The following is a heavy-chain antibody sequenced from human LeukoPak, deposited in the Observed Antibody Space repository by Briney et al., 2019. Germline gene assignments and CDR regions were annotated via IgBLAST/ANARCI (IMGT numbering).Heavy chain of an antibody. CDR3: AREVGYYYDSSGYYLDH. CDR2: IRYDGSNK. J-gene: IGHJ4*02. D-gene: IGHD3-22*01. V-gene: IGHV3-30*02. Sequence: GGSLRLSCAASGFTFSSYGMHWVRQAPGKGLEWVAFIRYDGSNKYYADSVKGRFTISRDNSKNTLYLQMNSLRAEDTAVYYCAREVGYYYDSSGYYLDHWGQGTLVTVSS. CDR1: GFTFSSYG.